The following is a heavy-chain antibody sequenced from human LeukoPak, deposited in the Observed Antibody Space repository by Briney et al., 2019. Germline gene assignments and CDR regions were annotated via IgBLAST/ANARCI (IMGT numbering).Heavy chain of an antibody. CDR3: AKDPGAHYYGSGSYRRGSYFDY. CDR1: GFTFSTSG. CDR2: IRNDGNKK. Sequence: PGGSLRLSRVASGFTFSTSGIHWVRQSPGKGLDWVAFIRNDGNKKNYAESVKGRFTISRDNSKSTLYLQMDSLSAEDTAVYYCAKDPGAHYYGSGSYRRGSYFDYWGQGTLVTVSS. J-gene: IGHJ4*02. D-gene: IGHD3-10*01. V-gene: IGHV3-30*02.